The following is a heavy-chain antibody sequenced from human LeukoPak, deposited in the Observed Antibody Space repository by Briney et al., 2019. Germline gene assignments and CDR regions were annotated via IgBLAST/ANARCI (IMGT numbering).Heavy chain of an antibody. J-gene: IGHJ6*03. CDR3: ARSGGYDFWSGYYYYYMDV. V-gene: IGHV4-59*01. D-gene: IGHD3-3*01. CDR1: GGSISSYY. CDR2: IYYSGST. Sequence: SETLSLTCIVSGGSISSYYWSWMRQPPGKGLEWIGYIYYSGSTNYNPSLKSRVTISVDTSKNQFSLKLSSVTAADTAVYYCARSGGYDFWSGYYYYYMDVWGKGTTVTVSS.